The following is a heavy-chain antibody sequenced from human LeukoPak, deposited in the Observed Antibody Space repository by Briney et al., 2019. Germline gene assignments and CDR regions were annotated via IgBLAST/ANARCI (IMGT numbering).Heavy chain of an antibody. J-gene: IGHJ4*02. V-gene: IGHV3-9*01. Sequence: PGGSLRLSCAASGFTFDDYAMHWVRQAPGKGLEWVSGISWNSGSIGYADSVKGRFTISRDNSKNTLYLQMNSLRAEDTAVYYCARDGETGYSYGFNFDYWGQGTLVTVSS. CDR3: ARDGETGYSYGFNFDY. D-gene: IGHD5-18*01. CDR1: GFTFDDYA. CDR2: ISWNSGSI.